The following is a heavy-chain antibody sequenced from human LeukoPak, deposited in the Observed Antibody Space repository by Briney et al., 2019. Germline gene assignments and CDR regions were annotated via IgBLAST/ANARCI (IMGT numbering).Heavy chain of an antibody. CDR1: GYTFTGYY. Sequence: ASVKVSCKASGYTFTGYYMHWVRQAPGQGLEWMGWINPNSGGTNYAQKFQGRVTMTRDTSISTAYMELSRLRSDDTAVYYCARALSYYYYYMDVWGKGTTVTISS. CDR2: INPNSGGT. CDR3: ARALSYYYYYMDV. V-gene: IGHV1-2*02. D-gene: IGHD2/OR15-2a*01. J-gene: IGHJ6*03.